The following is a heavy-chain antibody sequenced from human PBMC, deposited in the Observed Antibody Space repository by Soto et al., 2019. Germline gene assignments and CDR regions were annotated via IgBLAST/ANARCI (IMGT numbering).Heavy chain of an antibody. CDR3: ARGDGYSNYYYYGMDV. CDR2: IYYSGST. CDR1: GGSISSYY. D-gene: IGHD4-4*01. Sequence: PSETLSLTCTVSGGSISSYYWSWIRQPPGKGLEWIGYIYYSGSTNYNPSLKSRVTISVDTSKNQFSLKLSSVTAADTAVYYCARGDGYSNYYYYGMDVWGQGTTVTV. V-gene: IGHV4-59*01. J-gene: IGHJ6*02.